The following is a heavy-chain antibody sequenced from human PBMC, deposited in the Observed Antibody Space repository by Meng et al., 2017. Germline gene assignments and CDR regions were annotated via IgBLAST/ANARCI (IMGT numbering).Heavy chain of an antibody. CDR2: ISYDGSNK. D-gene: IGHD3-10*01. J-gene: IGHJ4*02. V-gene: IGHV3-30*04. CDR1: GFTFNGYA. Sequence: QVQLVESGGGVVQPGRSLRLSCAASGFTFNGYAMHWVRQAPGKGLEWVALISYDGSNKYYADSVKGRFSISRDNSKNTLYLQMNSLRAEDTAVYYCATTNGLLWFGELTRWGQGTLVTVSS. CDR3: ATTNGLLWFGELTR.